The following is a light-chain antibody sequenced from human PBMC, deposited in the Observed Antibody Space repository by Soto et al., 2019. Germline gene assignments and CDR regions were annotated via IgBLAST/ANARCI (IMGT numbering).Light chain of an antibody. V-gene: IGKV1-39*01. CDR1: QSISSY. Sequence: DIQMTQSPSSLSASVGDRVTITCRASQSISSYLHWYQQKPGKAPKLLLNAASSLQSGVPSRFSGSGSGTDFTLTISSLQPEDFATYYCQQTYSTPLWTFGQGTEVEIK. J-gene: IGKJ1*01. CDR3: QQTYSTPLWT. CDR2: AAS.